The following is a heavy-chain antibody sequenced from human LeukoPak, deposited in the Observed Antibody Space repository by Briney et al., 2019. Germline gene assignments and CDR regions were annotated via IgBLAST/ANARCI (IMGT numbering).Heavy chain of an antibody. CDR3: AKGGTYDYTSFDY. V-gene: IGHV3-23*01. J-gene: IGHJ4*02. CDR2: LSDRGGGT. Sequence: GGSLRLSCAASGFTFSSYVMSWVRQAPGKGLEWVSGLSDRGGGTYHADSAKGRFTISRDNSKNTLYLQMNSLRAEDTAVYYCAKGGTYDYTSFDYWGQGTLVTVSS. CDR1: GFTFSSYV. D-gene: IGHD3-16*01.